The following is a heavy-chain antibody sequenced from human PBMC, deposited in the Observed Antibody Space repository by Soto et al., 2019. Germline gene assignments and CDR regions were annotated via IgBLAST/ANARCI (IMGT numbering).Heavy chain of an antibody. V-gene: IGHV2-5*01. CDR2: IYWNDDK. CDR3: ARTYSSSRYSQGGLFDP. Sequence: SGPTLVNPTQTLTLTCTFSGFSLSTSGVGVGWIRQPPGKALEWLALIYWNDDKRYSPSLKSRLTITKDTSKNQVVLTMTNMDPVDTATYYCARTYSSSRYSQGGLFDPWGQGTLVTVS. J-gene: IGHJ5*02. CDR1: GFSLSTSGVG. D-gene: IGHD6-13*01.